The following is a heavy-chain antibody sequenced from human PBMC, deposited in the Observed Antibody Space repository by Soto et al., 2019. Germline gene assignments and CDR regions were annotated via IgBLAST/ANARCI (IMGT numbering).Heavy chain of an antibody. D-gene: IGHD5-12*01. J-gene: IGHJ4*02. Sequence: EVQLVESGGGLVDPGGSLTLSCAVSGLTFTNARMNWVRQAPGKGLEWVGRIQSEGDGGTIDYAVPLRVRFSISRDDSKSTVYLHMNRLGTEDTGVYFCANWRGYTSEYWGQGTPVTVSS. CDR1: GLTFTNAR. V-gene: IGHV3-15*07. CDR3: ANWRGYTSEY. CDR2: IQSEGDGGTI.